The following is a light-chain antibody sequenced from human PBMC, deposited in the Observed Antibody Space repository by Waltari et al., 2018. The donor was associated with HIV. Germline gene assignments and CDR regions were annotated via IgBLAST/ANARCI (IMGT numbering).Light chain of an antibody. Sequence: DIVMTQSPLSLPVTPGGPASISCRSSQSLLHSNGYNYLDWYLQKPGQSPQLLIYLGFNRASGVPDRFSGTGSGTDFTLKISRGEAEDVGVYYCMQALQTPLTFGPGTKVDIE. CDR1: QSLLHSNGYNY. J-gene: IGKJ3*01. CDR3: MQALQTPLT. CDR2: LGF. V-gene: IGKV2-28*01.